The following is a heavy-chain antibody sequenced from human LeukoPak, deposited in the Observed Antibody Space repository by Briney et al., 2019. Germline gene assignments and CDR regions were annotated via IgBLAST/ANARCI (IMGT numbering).Heavy chain of an antibody. CDR2: IYYSGST. V-gene: IGHV4-59*08. CDR1: GGSISSYY. Sequence: PSETLSLTCTVSGGSISSYYWSWIRQPPGKGLEWIGYIYYSGSTNYNPSLKSRVTISVDTSKNQFSLKLSSVTAADTAVYYCARRNYGDYGFDYWGQGTLVTVSS. J-gene: IGHJ4*02. D-gene: IGHD4-17*01. CDR3: ARRNYGDYGFDY.